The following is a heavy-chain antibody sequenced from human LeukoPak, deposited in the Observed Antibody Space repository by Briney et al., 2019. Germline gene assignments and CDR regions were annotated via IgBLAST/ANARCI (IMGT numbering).Heavy chain of an antibody. V-gene: IGHV3-23*01. D-gene: IGHD6-19*01. J-gene: IGHJ4*02. CDR3: AKGLRAVAATFEY. CDR2: ITSSGGGT. CDR1: GFTFTTYA. Sequence: PGGSLRLSCAASGFTFTTYAMSWVRQAPGKGLEWVSIITSSGGGTNYADSVKGRFTISRDDSKNTVYLQMNSLRAEDTAVYYCAKGLRAVAATFEYWGQGTLVTVSS.